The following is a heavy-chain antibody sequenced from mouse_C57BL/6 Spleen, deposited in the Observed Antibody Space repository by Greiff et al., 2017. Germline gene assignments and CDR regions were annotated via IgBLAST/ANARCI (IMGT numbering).Heavy chain of an antibody. D-gene: IGHD1-1*01. Sequence: QVQLQQPGAELVKPGASVKVSCKASGYTFTSYWMHWVKQRPGQGLEWIGRIHPTDSATNYNQKFKGKATLTVDKSSSTAYMQLSSLASEDSAVYSCEVSEVYYGSRGGFAYWGQGTMVTVSA. V-gene: IGHV1-74*01. J-gene: IGHJ3*01. CDR1: GYTFTSYW. CDR3: EVSEVYYGSRGGFAY. CDR2: IHPTDSAT.